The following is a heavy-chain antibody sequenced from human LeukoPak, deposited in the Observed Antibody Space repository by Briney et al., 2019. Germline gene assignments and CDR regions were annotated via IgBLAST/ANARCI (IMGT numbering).Heavy chain of an antibody. V-gene: IGHV4-4*09. J-gene: IGHJ5*02. Sequence: SETLSLTCTVSGGSISGYYWSWIRQPPGKGLEWIGYIYTSGSTNYNPSLKSRVTISVDTSKNQFSLKLSSVTAADTAVYYCARRRSGVASNWFDPWGQGTLVTVSS. CDR3: ARRRSGVASNWFDP. CDR1: GGSISGYY. CDR2: IYTSGST. D-gene: IGHD3-3*01.